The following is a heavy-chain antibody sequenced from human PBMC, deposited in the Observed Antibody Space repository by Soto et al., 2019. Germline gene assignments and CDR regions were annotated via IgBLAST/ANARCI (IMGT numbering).Heavy chain of an antibody. CDR3: AREGRGVVVPGGMDV. J-gene: IGHJ6*02. CDR1: GFTFSSYW. Sequence: EVQLVESGGGLVQPGGSLRLSCAASGFTFSSYWMHWVRQAPGKGLVWVSRINSDGSSTSYADSVKGRFTISRDNAKHTLYLQMNSLRAEDTAVYYCAREGRGVVVPGGMDVWGQGTTVTVSS. V-gene: IGHV3-74*01. D-gene: IGHD2-2*01. CDR2: INSDGSST.